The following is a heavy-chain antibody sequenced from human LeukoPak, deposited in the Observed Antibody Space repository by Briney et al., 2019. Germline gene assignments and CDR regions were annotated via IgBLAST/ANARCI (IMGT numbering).Heavy chain of an antibody. D-gene: IGHD3-9*01. CDR1: GYTFTSYD. V-gene: IGHV1-8*01. CDR2: MDPNSGST. J-gene: IGHJ5*02. CDR3: ARRSFDWLLSGWFDP. Sequence: ASVKVSCKASGYTFTSYDINWVGPATGQGLEWVGLMDPNSGSTGYAQKFQGRVTMTRNTSISTAYMELSRLRSEDTAVYYCARRSFDWLLSGWFDPWGQGTLVTVSS.